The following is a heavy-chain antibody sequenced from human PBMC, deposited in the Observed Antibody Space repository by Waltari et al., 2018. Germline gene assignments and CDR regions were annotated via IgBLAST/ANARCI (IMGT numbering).Heavy chain of an antibody. J-gene: IGHJ3*02. CDR2: ISGMVGST. D-gene: IGHD6-19*01. Sequence: EVQLLESGGGLVQPGGSLRLSCAASGFPFSRYAMSWVRQAPGKGLEWVSAISGMVGSTYKAESVKGRFTISRDNSKNTLYRQMNSLRGEDTAVDYCARGEQWLPLIWGQGTMVTVSS. CDR3: ARGEQWLPLI. CDR1: GFPFSRYA. V-gene: IGHV3-23*01.